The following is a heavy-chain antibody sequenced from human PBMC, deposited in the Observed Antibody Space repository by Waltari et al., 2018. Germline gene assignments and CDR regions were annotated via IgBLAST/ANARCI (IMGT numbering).Heavy chain of an antibody. V-gene: IGHV3-23*03. D-gene: IGHD3-22*01. CDR1: GFTFRSYA. J-gene: IGHJ4*02. CDR2: IYSGGST. Sequence: EVQLLESGGGLVQPGGSLRLSCAASGFTFRSYAMSWVRQAPGKGLEWVSVIYSGGSTYYADSVKGRFTISRDNSKNTLYLQMNSLRAEDTAVYYCAKDRGIVSPLDYWGQGTLVTVSS. CDR3: AKDRGIVSPLDY.